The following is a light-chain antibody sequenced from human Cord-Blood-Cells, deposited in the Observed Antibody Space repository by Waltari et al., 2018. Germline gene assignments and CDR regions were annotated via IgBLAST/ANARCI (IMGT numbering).Light chain of an antibody. J-gene: IGKJ5*01. CDR3: QQRSNWPIT. Sequence: ELVLTQSPATLPLSPGARATLSCRASQSVSSYLAWYQQKPGQAPRLLIYDASNRATGIPARFSGSGSGTDFTLTISSLEPEDFAVYYCQQRSNWPITFGQGTRLEIK. CDR1: QSVSSY. CDR2: DAS. V-gene: IGKV3-11*01.